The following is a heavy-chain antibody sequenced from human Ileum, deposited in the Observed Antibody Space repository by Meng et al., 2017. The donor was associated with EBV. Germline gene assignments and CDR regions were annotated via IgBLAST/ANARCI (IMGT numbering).Heavy chain of an antibody. CDR3: VYSSSFH. CDR1: GFTFSNYY. Sequence: QVQLVASGGGLVKPGGPLRLSCAASGFTFSNYYMNWIRQAPGKGLEWVSFISSTGSTTYYADSVKGRFTVSRDNAKNSLFLQMHSLRAEDTAVYYCVYSSSFHWGQGTLVTVSS. V-gene: IGHV3-11*01. CDR2: ISSTGSTT. J-gene: IGHJ4*02. D-gene: IGHD6-13*01.